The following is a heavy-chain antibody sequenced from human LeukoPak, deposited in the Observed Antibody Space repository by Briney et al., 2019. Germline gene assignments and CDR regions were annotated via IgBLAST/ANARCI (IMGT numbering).Heavy chain of an antibody. D-gene: IGHD4-23*01. J-gene: IGHJ4*02. Sequence: GGSLRLSCAASGFTFRYYAMSWVRQVPGKGLEWVSSIRDSGGNTYYADSVKGRFTSSRDNSKNTLYLQMNSLRAEDTAVYYCAKEGPDYGGNSGLDYWGQGTLVTVSS. CDR2: IRDSGGNT. V-gene: IGHV3-23*01. CDR1: GFTFRYYA. CDR3: AKEGPDYGGNSGLDY.